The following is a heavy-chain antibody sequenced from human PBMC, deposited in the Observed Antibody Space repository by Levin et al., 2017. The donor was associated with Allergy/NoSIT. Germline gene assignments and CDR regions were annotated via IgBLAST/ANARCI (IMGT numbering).Heavy chain of an antibody. V-gene: IGHV4-31*03. Sequence: SQTLSLTCTVSGGSISSGGYYWSWIRQHPGKGLEWIGYIYYSGSTYYNPSLKSRVTISVDTSKNQFSLKLSSVTAADTAVYYCARGVKQLWFGESPGAFDIWGQGTMVTVSS. D-gene: IGHD3-10*01. CDR2: IYYSGST. CDR1: GGSISSGGYY. J-gene: IGHJ3*02. CDR3: ARGVKQLWFGESPGAFDI.